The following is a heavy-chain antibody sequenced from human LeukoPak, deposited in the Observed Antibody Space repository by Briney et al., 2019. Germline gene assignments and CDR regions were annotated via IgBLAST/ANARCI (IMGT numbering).Heavy chain of an antibody. CDR3: ARTSITMVRGVIPPRFDY. CDR1: GFTFSSYE. V-gene: IGHV3-48*03. D-gene: IGHD3-10*01. Sequence: GGSLRLSCAASGFTFSSYEMNWVRQAPGKGLEWVSYISSSGSTICYADSVKGRFTISRDNAKNSLYLQVNSLRAEDTAVYYCARTSITMVRGVIPPRFDYWGQGTLVTVSS. J-gene: IGHJ4*02. CDR2: ISSSGSTI.